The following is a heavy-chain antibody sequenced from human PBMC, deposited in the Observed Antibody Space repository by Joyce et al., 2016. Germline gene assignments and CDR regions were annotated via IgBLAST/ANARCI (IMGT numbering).Heavy chain of an antibody. Sequence: QLEESGGTLVHPGGSLRLSCKVSSRLSNKNVVGGVRQAPGKVLEWVAAMGASGGGRYYADSVKGRFTVSRDNSKNMMYLEMTSLQIEDTAVYYCARAKTVVVAYTLRDGFDVWGQGTQVAVSS. CDR2: MGASGGGR. CDR1: RLSNKNV. V-gene: IGHV3-23*04. D-gene: IGHD2-15*01. CDR3: ARAKTVVVAYTLRDGFDV. J-gene: IGHJ3*01.